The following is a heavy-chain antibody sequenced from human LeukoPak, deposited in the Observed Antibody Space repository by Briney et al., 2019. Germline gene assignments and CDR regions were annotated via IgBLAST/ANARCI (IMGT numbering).Heavy chain of an antibody. V-gene: IGHV3-48*01. Sequence: GGSLRLSCAGSGFTFSNNAMNSVRQAPGKGLEWVSYISSSSSTIYYADSVKGRFTTSRDNAKNSLYLQMNSLRVEDTAVYYCARRGDYVDSWGQGTLVTVSS. CDR2: ISSSSSTI. CDR3: ARRGDYVDS. J-gene: IGHJ4*02. CDR1: GFTFSNNA.